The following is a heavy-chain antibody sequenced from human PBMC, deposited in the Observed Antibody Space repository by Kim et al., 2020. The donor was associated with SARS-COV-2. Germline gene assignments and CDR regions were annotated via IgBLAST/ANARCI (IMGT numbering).Heavy chain of an antibody. CDR2: IWYDGSNK. CDR3: ARDDAGFNYGMDV. J-gene: IGHJ6*02. V-gene: IGHV3-33*01. D-gene: IGHD2-2*01. Sequence: GGSLRLSCAASGFTFSSYGMHWIRQAPGKGLEWVAVIWYDGSNKYYADSVKGRFTISRDNSKNTLYLQMNSLRAEDTAVYYCARDDAGFNYGMDVWGQGTTVPVS. CDR1: GFTFSSYG.